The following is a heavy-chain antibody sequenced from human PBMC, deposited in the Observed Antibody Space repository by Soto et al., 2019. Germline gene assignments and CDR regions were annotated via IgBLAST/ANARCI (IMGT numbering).Heavy chain of an antibody. D-gene: IGHD3-10*01. V-gene: IGHV4-59*08. CDR2: IYYSGST. Sequence: SETLSLTCTVSGGSISSYYWSWIRQPPGKGLEWIGYIYYSGSTNYNPSLKSRVTISVDTSKNQFSLKLNSMTAADSAVYYCARHNYGSGSTYFDYWGQGTLVTVSS. CDR3: ARHNYGSGSTYFDY. CDR1: GGSISSYY. J-gene: IGHJ4*02.